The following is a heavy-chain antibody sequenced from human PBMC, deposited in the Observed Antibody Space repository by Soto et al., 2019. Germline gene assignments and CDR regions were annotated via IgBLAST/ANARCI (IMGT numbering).Heavy chain of an antibody. D-gene: IGHD3-22*01. J-gene: IGHJ6*02. CDR2: MNPNSGNT. V-gene: IGHV1-8*01. Sequence: QVQLVQSGAEVKKPGASVKVSCKTSGYTFTSYDISLVRQATGQGLEWMGWMNPNSGNTGYAQKFQGRVTMTRNTSISTAYMDLSSLRSEDTAVYYCAREVVSRGMDVWGQGTTVTVSS. CDR3: AREVVSRGMDV. CDR1: GYTFTSYD.